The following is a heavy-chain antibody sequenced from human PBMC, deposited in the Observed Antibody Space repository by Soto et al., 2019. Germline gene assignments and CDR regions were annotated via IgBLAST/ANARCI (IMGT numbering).Heavy chain of an antibody. CDR1: GYSFTSYW. V-gene: IGHV5-51*01. D-gene: IGHD5-18*01. J-gene: IGHJ6*03. CDR3: ASSATAIVTGYYYYMDV. Sequence: GESLKISCKGSGYSFTSYWIGWVRQMPGKGLEWMGIIYPGDSDTRYSPSFQGQVTISADTSIRNTYLQWRSLKAREPAMYYCASSATAIVTGYYYYMDVWGKGTTVTVSS. CDR2: IYPGDSDT.